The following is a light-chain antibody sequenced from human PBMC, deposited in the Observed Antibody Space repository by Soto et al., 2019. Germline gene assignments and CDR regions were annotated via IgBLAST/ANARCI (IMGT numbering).Light chain of an antibody. CDR2: GAS. V-gene: IGKV3-20*01. CDR3: QQYGSSPPT. Sequence: EIVMTQSPATLSVSPGGRDSLXCRASQSISDTLAWYQQKPGQAPRLLIYGASSRATGTPDRFSGSGSGTDFTLTINRLEPEDFALYYCQQYGSSPPTFGQGTKVDIK. CDR1: QSISDT. J-gene: IGKJ1*01.